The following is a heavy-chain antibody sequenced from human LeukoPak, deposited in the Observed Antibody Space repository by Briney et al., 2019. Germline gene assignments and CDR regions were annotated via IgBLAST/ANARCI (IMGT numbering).Heavy chain of an antibody. CDR3: ARDRRGSYYRDAFDI. J-gene: IGHJ3*02. V-gene: IGHV3-23*01. CDR1: GFTFSSYS. Sequence: GGSLRLSCAASGFTFSSYSMNWVRQAPGKGLEWVSAISGSGGSTYYADSVKGRFTISRDNSKNTLYLQMNSLRAEDTAVYYCARDRRGSYYRDAFDIWGQGTMVTVSS. D-gene: IGHD1-26*01. CDR2: ISGSGGST.